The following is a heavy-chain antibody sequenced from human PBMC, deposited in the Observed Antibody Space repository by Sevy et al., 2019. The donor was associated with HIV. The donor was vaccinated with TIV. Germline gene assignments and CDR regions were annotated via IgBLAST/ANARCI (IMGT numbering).Heavy chain of an antibody. CDR1: GFTFNNFA. CDR2: VSSDGAIT. J-gene: IGHJ4*02. CDR3: ARSDYGDYRDFDY. V-gene: IGHV3-30-3*01. D-gene: IGHD4-17*01. Sequence: GGSLRLSCAASGFTFNNFAMHWVRLAPGKGPEWVAVVSSDGAITYYADSVKGRFTVSRDNSKNTLYLQMNSLRAEDTAVYYCARSDYGDYRDFDYWGQGTLVTVSS.